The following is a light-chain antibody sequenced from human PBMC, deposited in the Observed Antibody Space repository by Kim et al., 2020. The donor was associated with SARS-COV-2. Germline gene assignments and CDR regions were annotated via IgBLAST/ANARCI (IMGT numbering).Light chain of an antibody. CDR1: QGISSY. CDR2: AAA. CDR3: QQYYSNPYT. J-gene: IGKJ2*01. V-gene: IGKV1-8*01. Sequence: SADTGDRVNITCRASQGISSYLAWYQQKPGKDPKLLINAAATLQSGVQSRFSGSGSGTDFTLTISCLKSEDFATYYCQQYYSNPYTFGQGTKLEI.